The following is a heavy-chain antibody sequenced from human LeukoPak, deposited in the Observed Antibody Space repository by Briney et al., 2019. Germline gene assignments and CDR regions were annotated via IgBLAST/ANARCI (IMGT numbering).Heavy chain of an antibody. V-gene: IGHV3-7*01. Sequence: PGGSLSLSCAASGFMFSGYWMGWVRQAPGKGLEWVANIRQDGIDKYYVDSVRGRFTISRDYAQSSLSLQMNSLRVEDSAVYYCGRWGISAALDRWGQGTLVTVSS. CDR3: GRWGISAALDR. CDR2: IRQDGIDK. CDR1: GFMFSGYW. D-gene: IGHD2-15*01. J-gene: IGHJ5*02.